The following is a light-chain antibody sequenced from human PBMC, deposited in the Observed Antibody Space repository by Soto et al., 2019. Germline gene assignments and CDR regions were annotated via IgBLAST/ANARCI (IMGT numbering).Light chain of an antibody. Sequence: DIQMTQSPSSLSAFVGDRVTITCRASQGINNYLIWYQQKPGKAPELLIYDAFSLQTGVPSRFSGGASGTDFTLTISSLQPEDVATYYCQQYDTLPPTFGQGTKLEI. J-gene: IGKJ2*01. CDR1: QGINNY. V-gene: IGKV1-33*01. CDR3: QQYDTLPPT. CDR2: DAF.